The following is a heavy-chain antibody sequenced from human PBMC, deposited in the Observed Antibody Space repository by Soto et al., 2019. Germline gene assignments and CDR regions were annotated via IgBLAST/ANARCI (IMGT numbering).Heavy chain of an antibody. CDR2: ISYDGSNK. D-gene: IGHD3-22*01. V-gene: IGHV3-30*18. CDR3: AKADHYYNSSGYYYDY. CDR1: GFTFSSYG. J-gene: IGHJ4*01. Sequence: QVQLVESGGGVVQPGRSLRLSCAASGFTFSSYGMHWVRQAPGKGLEWVAVISYDGSNKYYADSVKGRFTISRDNSKNTLYLQMNSLRAEDTAVYYCAKADHYYNSSGYYYDYWGQGTMVTVSS.